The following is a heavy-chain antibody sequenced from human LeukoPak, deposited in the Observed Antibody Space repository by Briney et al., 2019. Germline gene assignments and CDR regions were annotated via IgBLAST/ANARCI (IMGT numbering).Heavy chain of an antibody. V-gene: IGHV4-59*01. Sequence: PSETLSLTCTVSGGSISSYYWSWIRQPPGKGLEWIGYIYYSGSTNYNPSLKSRVTISVDTSKNQFSLKLSSVTAADTAVYYCARDPRVGGRTKFDYWGQGTLVTVSS. CDR1: GGSISSYY. CDR2: IYYSGST. D-gene: IGHD1-26*01. J-gene: IGHJ4*02. CDR3: ARDPRVGGRTKFDY.